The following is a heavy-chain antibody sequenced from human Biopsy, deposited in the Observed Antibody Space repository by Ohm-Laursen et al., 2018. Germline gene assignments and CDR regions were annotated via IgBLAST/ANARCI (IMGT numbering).Heavy chain of an antibody. D-gene: IGHD3-22*01. CDR3: ARFPLGAYDDSGSYRAVEHWYFDL. CDR2: SIPLFNTA. J-gene: IGHJ2*01. V-gene: IGHV1-69*15. Sequence: SSVKVSCKASGGTFTNHAVGWVRQAPGQGLEWVGSSIPLFNTANYADKFQGRVTLTADQSTITAYMELSSLRSGDTAIYYCARFPLGAYDDSGSYRAVEHWYFDLWGRGTLVTVSS. CDR1: GGTFTNHA.